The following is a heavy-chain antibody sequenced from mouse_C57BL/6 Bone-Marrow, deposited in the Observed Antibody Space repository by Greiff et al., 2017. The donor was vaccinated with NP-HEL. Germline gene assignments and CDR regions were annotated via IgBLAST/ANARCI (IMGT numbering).Heavy chain of an antibody. CDR3: TREGIYYGISFDY. CDR2: ISSGGDYI. CDR1: GFTFSSYA. Sequence: EVMLVESGEGLVKPGGSLKLSCAASGFTFSSYAMSWVRQTPEKRLEWFAYISSGGDYIYYADTVKGRFTISRDNARNTLYLQMSSLKSEDTAMYYCTREGIYYGISFDYWGQGTTLTVSS. V-gene: IGHV5-9-1*02. J-gene: IGHJ2*01. D-gene: IGHD2-1*01.